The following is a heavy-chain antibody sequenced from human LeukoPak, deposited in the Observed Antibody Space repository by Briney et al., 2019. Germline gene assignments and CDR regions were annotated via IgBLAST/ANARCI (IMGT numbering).Heavy chain of an antibody. V-gene: IGHV1-69*05. CDR3: ASSNPCSGSSCYWNDY. Sequence: ASVKVSCKASGGTFSSYAISWVRQAPGQGLEWMGGIIPIFGTANYAQKFQGRVTITTDESTSTAYMELSSLRSEDTAVYYCASSNPCSGSSCYWNDYWGQGTLVTVSS. J-gene: IGHJ4*02. CDR2: IIPIFGTA. D-gene: IGHD2-15*01. CDR1: GGTFSSYA.